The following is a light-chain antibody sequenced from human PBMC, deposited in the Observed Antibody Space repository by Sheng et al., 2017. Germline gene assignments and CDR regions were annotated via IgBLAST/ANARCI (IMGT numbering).Light chain of an antibody. J-gene: IGKJ1*01. Sequence: EIVMTQSPATLSVSPGERATLSCRASQSVSTNLAWYQQKPGQAPRLLIYGASTRATGIPARFSGSGSGTEFTLTISSLQSEDFAIYYCQQYSNWPRTFGQGPKVE. CDR3: QQYSNWPRT. CDR1: QSVSTN. V-gene: IGKV3-15*01. CDR2: GAS.